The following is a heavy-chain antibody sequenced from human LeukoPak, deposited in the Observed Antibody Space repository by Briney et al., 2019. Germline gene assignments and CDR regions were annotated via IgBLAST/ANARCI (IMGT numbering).Heavy chain of an antibody. J-gene: IGHJ4*02. D-gene: IGHD3-16*02. CDR2: ISWNSGSI. CDR3: AKGKGSYPSTCFDY. V-gene: IGHV3-9*03. Sequence: GGSLRLSCAASGFTFDDYAMHWVRQAPGKGLGGGSGISWNSGSIGYADSVKGRFTISRDNAKNSLYLQMNSLRAEDMALYYCAKGKGSYPSTCFDYWGQGTLVTVSS. CDR1: GFTFDDYA.